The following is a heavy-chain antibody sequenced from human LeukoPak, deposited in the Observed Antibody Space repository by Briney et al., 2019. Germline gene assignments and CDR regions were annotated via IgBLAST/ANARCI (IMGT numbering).Heavy chain of an antibody. CDR2: VYNTGST. CDR1: GGSVSNYY. Sequence: KPSETLSLTCSVSGGSVSNYYWSWIRQPPGKGLEWIGYVYNTGSTNNNPSLKSRVTMFEDKSKNQFSLRLYSVTVADTAVYYCARHFAYSSSSYFDYWGQGSLVTVSS. CDR3: ARHFAYSSSSYFDY. D-gene: IGHD6-6*01. V-gene: IGHV4-59*08. J-gene: IGHJ4*02.